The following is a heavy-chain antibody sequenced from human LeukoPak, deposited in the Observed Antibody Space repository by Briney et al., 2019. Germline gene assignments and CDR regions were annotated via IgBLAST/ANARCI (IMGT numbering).Heavy chain of an antibody. CDR2: ISSSGSTI. CDR1: GFSFSIHG. D-gene: IGHD6-19*01. Sequence: GGSLTLSSAASGFSFSIHGMGWVRRAPGKGLEWVSYISSSGSTIYYADSVKGRFTISRDNAKNSLYLQMNSLRAEDTAVYYCARVPSRWLVLSLDYWGQGTLVTVSS. V-gene: IGHV3-48*04. J-gene: IGHJ4*02. CDR3: ARVPSRWLVLSLDY.